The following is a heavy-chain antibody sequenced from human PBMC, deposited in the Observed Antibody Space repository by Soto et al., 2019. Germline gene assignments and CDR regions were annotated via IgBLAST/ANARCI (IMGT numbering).Heavy chain of an antibody. Sequence: GGSLRLSCAASGFTFSSYGMHWVRQAPGKGLEWVAVISYDGSNKYYADSVKGRFTISRDNSKNTLYLQMNSLRAEDTAVYYCAKESRRDYYGSGSYYKYDAFDIWGQGTMVTVSS. CDR2: ISYDGSNK. V-gene: IGHV3-30*18. D-gene: IGHD3-10*01. CDR1: GFTFSSYG. CDR3: AKESRRDYYGSGSYYKYDAFDI. J-gene: IGHJ3*02.